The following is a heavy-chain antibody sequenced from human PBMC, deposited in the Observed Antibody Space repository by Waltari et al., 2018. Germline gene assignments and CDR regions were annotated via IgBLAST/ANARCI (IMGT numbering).Heavy chain of an antibody. CDR1: GGTFSSYA. J-gene: IGHJ4*02. CDR2: IIPIFGTA. D-gene: IGHD2-15*01. V-gene: IGHV1-69*01. Sequence: QVQLVQSGAEVKKPGSSVKVSCKASGGTFSSYAISWVRQAPGQGLEWMGGIIPIFGTATDAQKFQGRVTITADESTSTAYMELSSLRSEDTAVYYCAREPFRCSGGSCYFDYWGQGTLVTVSS. CDR3: AREPFRCSGGSCYFDY.